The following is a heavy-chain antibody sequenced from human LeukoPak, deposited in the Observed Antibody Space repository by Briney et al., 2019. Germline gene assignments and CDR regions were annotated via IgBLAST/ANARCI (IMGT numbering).Heavy chain of an antibody. J-gene: IGHJ5*02. CDR3: AREGLRYFDWLIKYNWFDP. D-gene: IGHD3-9*01. V-gene: IGHV3-30*02. CDR2: IRYDGSNK. Sequence: PGGSLRLSCAASGFTFSSYGMHWVRQAPGKGLEWVAFIRYDGSNKYYADSVKGRFTISRDNSKNTLYLQMNSLRAEDTAVYYCAREGLRYFDWLIKYNWFDPWGQGTLVTVSS. CDR1: GFTFSSYG.